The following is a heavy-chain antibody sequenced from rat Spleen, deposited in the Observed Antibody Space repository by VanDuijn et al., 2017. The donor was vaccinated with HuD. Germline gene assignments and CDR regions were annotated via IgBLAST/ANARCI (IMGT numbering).Heavy chain of an antibody. D-gene: IGHD4-6*01. CDR3: ARWADY. V-gene: IGHV2-6*01. Sequence: QVQLKESGPGLVQPSQTLSLTCTVSGFSLTSYTVSWVRQPPGKGLEWIAAISSGGSTYYNSALKSRLSISRDTSKSQVFLKRNSLQTEDTAMYFCARWADYWGQGVMVTVSS. CDR2: ISSGGST. CDR1: GFSLTSYT. J-gene: IGHJ2*01.